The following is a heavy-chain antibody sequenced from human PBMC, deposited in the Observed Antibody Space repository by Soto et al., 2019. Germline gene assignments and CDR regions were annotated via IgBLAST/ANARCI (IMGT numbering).Heavy chain of an antibody. J-gene: IGHJ6*02. CDR3: ARDPIAAAGMGYYYYYGMDV. V-gene: IGHV1-3*01. D-gene: IGHD6-13*01. CDR2: INAGNGNT. CDR1: GYTFTSYA. Sequence: AASVVSCKASGYTFTSYAMHWVRQAPGQRLEWMGWINAGNGNTKYSQKFQGRVTITRDTSASTAYMELSSLRSEDTAVYYCARDPIAAAGMGYYYYYGMDVWGQGTTVTVSS.